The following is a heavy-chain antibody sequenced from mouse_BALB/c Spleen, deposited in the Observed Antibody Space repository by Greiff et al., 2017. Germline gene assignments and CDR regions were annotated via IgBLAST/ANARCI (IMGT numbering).Heavy chain of an antibody. CDR3: ARDYRYDEGGY. CDR2: ILPGSGST. J-gene: IGHJ4*01. D-gene: IGHD2-14*01. V-gene: IGHV1-9*01. Sequence: QVQLQQSGAELMKPGASVKISCKATGYTFSSYWIEWVKQRPGHGLEWIGEILPGSGSTNYNEKFKGKATFTADTSSNTAYMQLSSLTSEDSAVYYCARDYRYDEGGYWGQGTSVTVSS. CDR1: GYTFSSYW.